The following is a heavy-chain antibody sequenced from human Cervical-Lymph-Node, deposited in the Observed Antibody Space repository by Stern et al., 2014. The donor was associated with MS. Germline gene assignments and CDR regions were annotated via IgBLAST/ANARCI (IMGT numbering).Heavy chain of an antibody. CDR1: GYMFASHW. D-gene: IGHD4-23*01. CDR2: IDPCDSNT. V-gene: IGHV5-51*01. J-gene: IGHJ5*02. CDR3: ARVNGGNSDWFDP. Sequence: VQLVESGAEVKKPGESLKISCKASGYMFASHWIGWVRQMPGKGLEWMGLIDPCDSNTIYSPASHGRVTISVDKSTSTAYLQWSSLKASDTAMYYCARVNGGNSDWFDPWGQGTLVTVSS.